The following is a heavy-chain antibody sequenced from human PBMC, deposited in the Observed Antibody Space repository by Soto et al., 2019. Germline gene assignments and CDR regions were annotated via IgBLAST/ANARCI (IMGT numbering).Heavy chain of an antibody. CDR3: AREGDGYNAVSYYYYGMDV. CDR1: GGTFTSYA. CDR2: IIPIFVTA. V-gene: IGHV1-69*06. J-gene: IGHJ6*02. D-gene: IGHD5-12*01. Sequence: QVQLVQSGAEVKKPGSSVKVSSKVSGGTFTSYAITWVRQAPGQGLAWMEGIIPIFVTANHAQKFQGRVTITADKSTSTAYMELSSLRSEDTAVYYCAREGDGYNAVSYYYYGMDVWGQGTTVTVSS.